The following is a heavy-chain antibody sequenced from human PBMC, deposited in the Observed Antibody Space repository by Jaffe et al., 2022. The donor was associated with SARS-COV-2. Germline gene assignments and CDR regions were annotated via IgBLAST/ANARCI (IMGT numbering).Heavy chain of an antibody. Sequence: QVQLVESGGGVVQPGRSLRLSCAASGFTFSSYAMHWVRQAPGKGLEWVAVISYDGSNKYYADSVKGRFTISRDNSKNTLYLQMNSLRAEDTAVYYCAREAYYYGSGNNWFDPWGQGTLVTVSS. J-gene: IGHJ5*02. CDR2: ISYDGSNK. CDR3: AREAYYYGSGNNWFDP. D-gene: IGHD3-10*01. CDR1: GFTFSSYA. V-gene: IGHV3-30*04.